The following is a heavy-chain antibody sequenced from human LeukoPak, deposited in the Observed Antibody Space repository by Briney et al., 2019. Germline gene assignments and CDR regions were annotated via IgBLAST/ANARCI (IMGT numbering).Heavy chain of an antibody. CDR1: SGSFSGYK. CDR2: ISHSGNT. D-gene: IGHD6-19*01. V-gene: IGHV4-34*01. J-gene: IGHJ4*02. CDR3: ARGTYAVAGRFYFDF. Sequence: PSETLSLTCAVYSGSFSGYKWNWIRQPPGKGLEWIGEISHSGNTNYNPSLKSRVTISLDASKNQFSLNLTSVTAADTAVYYCARGTYAVAGRFYFDFWGQGALVTVSS.